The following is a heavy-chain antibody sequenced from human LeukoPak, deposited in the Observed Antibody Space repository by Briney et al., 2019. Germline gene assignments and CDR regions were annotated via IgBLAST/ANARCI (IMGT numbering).Heavy chain of an antibody. J-gene: IGHJ4*02. CDR2: INPEETTI. CDR3: TGGTFGACDC. V-gene: IGHV3-74*01. Sequence: GGSLRLSCAASGLSFSNYWMHWVRQAPGKGLVWVSRINPEETTIIYADSVKGRFTISRDNARNTLYLQMNSLRAEDTAVYFCTGGTFGACDCWGQGTLVTVSS. D-gene: IGHD3-10*01. CDR1: GLSFSNYW.